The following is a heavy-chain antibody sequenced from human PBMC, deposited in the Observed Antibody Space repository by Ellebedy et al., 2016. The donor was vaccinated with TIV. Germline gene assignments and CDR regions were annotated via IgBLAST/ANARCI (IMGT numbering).Heavy chain of an antibody. Sequence: MPSETLSLTCTVSGGSISLYYWSWIRQPPGKGLEWIGYISYSGSTNYNPSLQSRLTISVDTSKNQFSLKLTSVTAADTAVYYCARVVWQLPVSYAFDIWGQGTMVTVSS. V-gene: IGHV4-59*01. J-gene: IGHJ3*02. CDR3: ARVVWQLPVSYAFDI. D-gene: IGHD2-15*01. CDR2: ISYSGST. CDR1: GGSISLYY.